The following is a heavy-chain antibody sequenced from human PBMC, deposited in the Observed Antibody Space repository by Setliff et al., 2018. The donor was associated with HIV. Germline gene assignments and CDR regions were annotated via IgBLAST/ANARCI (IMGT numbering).Heavy chain of an antibody. J-gene: IGHJ4*02. CDR3: ARQGLVLVPASIDWRLPPSPIDY. Sequence: SETLFLTCAVYGGSFSAYYWSWIRQPAGKGLEWIGHIHTSGSTKYNPSLKSRVTFSVDTFKNQFSLRLSSVTAADTAVYYCARQGLVLVPASIDWRLPPSPIDYWGQGALVTVS. D-gene: IGHD2-2*01. CDR2: IHTSGST. CDR1: GGSFSAYY. V-gene: IGHV4-59*10.